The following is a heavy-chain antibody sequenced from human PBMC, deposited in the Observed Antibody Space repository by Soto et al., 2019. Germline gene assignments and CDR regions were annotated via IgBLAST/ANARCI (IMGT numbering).Heavy chain of an antibody. D-gene: IGHD6-25*01. Sequence: GGSLRLSCAASGFTFSSYSMNWVRQAPGKGLEWVSYISSSSSTIYYADSVKDRFTISRDNAKNSLYLQMNSLRAEDTAVYYCARDSLLDAGGKPGYYYYMDVWGKGTTVTVSS. CDR3: ARDSLLDAGGKPGYYYYMDV. CDR2: ISSSSSTI. CDR1: GFTFSSYS. V-gene: IGHV3-48*01. J-gene: IGHJ6*03.